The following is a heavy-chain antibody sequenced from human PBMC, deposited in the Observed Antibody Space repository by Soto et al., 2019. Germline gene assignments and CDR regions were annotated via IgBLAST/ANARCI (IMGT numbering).Heavy chain of an antibody. D-gene: IGHD3-10*01. CDR3: VRGGHGSGSYLGSS. CDR2: IRRDGGAQ. J-gene: IGHJ5*02. Sequence: GGSLRLSCVDSGFTFTTYWMSWVRQAPGKGLQWVANIRRDGGAQYYVDSVKGRFTISRDNAKNSVYLQMDSLRVEDTAVYYCVRGGHGSGSYLGSSWGQGILVTVSS. V-gene: IGHV3-7*03. CDR1: GFTFTTYW.